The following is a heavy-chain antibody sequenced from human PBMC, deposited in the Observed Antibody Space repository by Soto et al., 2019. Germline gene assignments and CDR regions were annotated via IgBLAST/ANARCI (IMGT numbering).Heavy chain of an antibody. Sequence: SETLSLTCTVSGVSISGSTYYWGWIRQSPEKGLEWIASIHYSGNTYYDPSLKSRVTIYADTSKNQFSLKLNSVTAADTAVYYCATHGGVVATIHWGQGTLVTVSS. CDR2: IHYSGNT. CDR3: ATHGGVVATIH. J-gene: IGHJ4*02. CDR1: GVSISGSTYY. D-gene: IGHD5-12*01. V-gene: IGHV4-39*01.